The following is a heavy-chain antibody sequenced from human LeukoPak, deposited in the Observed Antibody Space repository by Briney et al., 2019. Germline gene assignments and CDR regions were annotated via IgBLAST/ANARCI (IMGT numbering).Heavy chain of an antibody. V-gene: IGHV4-4*08. J-gene: IGHJ4*02. CDR2: SHTGGSI. D-gene: IGHD3-10*01. Sequence: SETLSLTCTASGVSISGFYWNWIRQPPRKGLERVGYSHTGGSISSNPSLNSRVAFSMDTSKNQVSLRLNSVTATDTAVYYCARRRGGFGEGEFDYWGQGIPVTVST. CDR3: ARRRGGFGEGEFDY. CDR1: GVSISGFY.